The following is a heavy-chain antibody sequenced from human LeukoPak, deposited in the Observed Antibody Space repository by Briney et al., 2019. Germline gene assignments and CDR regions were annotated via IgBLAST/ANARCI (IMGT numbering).Heavy chain of an antibody. CDR3: AKDSGGSSWTQPYYYYYYMDV. CDR1: GYSFTSYW. D-gene: IGHD6-13*01. Sequence: GESLKISCKGSGYSFTSYWIGWVRQAPGKGLEWVAIISYDESNKYYADSVKGRFTISRDNSKNTLYLQMNSLRAEDTAVYYCAKDSGGSSWTQPYYYYYYMDVWGKGTTVTVSS. V-gene: IGHV3-30*18. J-gene: IGHJ6*03. CDR2: ISYDESNK.